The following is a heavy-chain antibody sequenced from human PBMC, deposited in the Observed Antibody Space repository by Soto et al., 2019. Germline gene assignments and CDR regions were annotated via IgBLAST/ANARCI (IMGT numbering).Heavy chain of an antibody. D-gene: IGHD3-3*01. J-gene: IGHJ4*02. CDR2: VYYSGST. CDR3: ARTRFWNGPHEY. Sequence: QVQLHESGPGLVKPSETLSLTCSVSGGSISSYYWSWIRQPPGKGLEWIGYVYYSGSTNYNPSLKSRVAISVDTSKNQFSLKLRSVTAADTALYDLARTRFWNGPHEYWGQGALVTFSS. V-gene: IGHV4-59*08. CDR1: GGSISSYY.